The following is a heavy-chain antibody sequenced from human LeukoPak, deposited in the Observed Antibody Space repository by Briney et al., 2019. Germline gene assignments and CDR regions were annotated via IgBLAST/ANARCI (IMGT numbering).Heavy chain of an antibody. CDR1: GGFISSNSAY. D-gene: IGHD6-13*01. V-gene: IGHV3-23*01. CDR2: ISSSGGST. CDR3: AKGAYSSTIEYDY. Sequence: ETLSLTCTVSGGFISSNSAYWSWIRQPPGKALEWVSAISSSGGSTYYADSVKGRFTISRDNSKNTLYLQMNSLRAEDPAVYYCAKGAYSSTIEYDYWGQGTLVTVSS. J-gene: IGHJ4*02.